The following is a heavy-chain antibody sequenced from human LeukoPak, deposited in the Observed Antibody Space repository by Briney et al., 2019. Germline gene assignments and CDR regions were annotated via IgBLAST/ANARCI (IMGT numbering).Heavy chain of an antibody. CDR1: GFTVSSNY. CDR3: ARENLLYGSGSLDY. Sequence: PGGSLRLSCAASGFTVSSNYMSWVRQAPGKGLEWVSVIYSGGSTYYADSVKGRFTISRDNSKNTLYLQMNSLRAEDTAVYYCARENLLYGSGSLDYWGQGTLVTVSS. J-gene: IGHJ4*02. CDR2: IYSGGST. D-gene: IGHD3-10*01. V-gene: IGHV3-53*01.